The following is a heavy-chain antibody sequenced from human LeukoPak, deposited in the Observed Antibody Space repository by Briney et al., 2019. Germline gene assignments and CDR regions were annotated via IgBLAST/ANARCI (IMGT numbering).Heavy chain of an antibody. D-gene: IGHD3-10*01. J-gene: IGHJ4*02. Sequence: SETLSLTCTVSGGSISSHYWSWIRQPPGKGLEWIGYIYYSGSTNYNPSLKSRVTISVDTSKNQFSLKLSSVTAADTAVYYCARWRGSSGYFDYWGQGTLVTVPS. CDR3: ARWRGSSGYFDY. CDR2: IYYSGST. V-gene: IGHV4-59*11. CDR1: GGSISSHY.